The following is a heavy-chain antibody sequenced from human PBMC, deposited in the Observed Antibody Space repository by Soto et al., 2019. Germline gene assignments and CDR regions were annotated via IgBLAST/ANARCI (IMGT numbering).Heavy chain of an antibody. CDR1: GFTFSSHS. J-gene: IGHJ4*02. CDR3: VRAEVLPVAGVDY. V-gene: IGHV3-21*01. CDR2: ISSSGAYL. Sequence: GGSLRLSCAASGFTFSSHSMNWVRQAPGKGLEWVSSISSSGAYLYYADSVKGRFTISRDNAKNSVYLQMNSLRAEDTAVYYCVRAEVLPVAGVDYWGQGTLVTV. D-gene: IGHD6-19*01.